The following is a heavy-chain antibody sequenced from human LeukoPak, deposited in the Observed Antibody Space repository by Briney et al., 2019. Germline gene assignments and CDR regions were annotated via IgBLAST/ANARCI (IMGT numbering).Heavy chain of an antibody. V-gene: IGHV1-24*01. Sequence: ASVKVSCKVSGYTLTELSMHWVRQAPGKGLEWMGGFYPEDGETIYAQKFQGRVTMTEDTSTDTAYMELSSLRSEDTAVYYCATTGGRYDFWSGYFNWFDPWGQGTLVTVSS. CDR3: ATTGGRYDFWSGYFNWFDP. D-gene: IGHD3-3*01. CDR1: GYTLTELS. CDR2: FYPEDGET. J-gene: IGHJ5*02.